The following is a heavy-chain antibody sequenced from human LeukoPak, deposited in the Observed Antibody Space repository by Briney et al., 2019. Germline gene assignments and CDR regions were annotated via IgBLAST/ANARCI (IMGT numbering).Heavy chain of an antibody. V-gene: IGHV3-21*01. CDR1: GFTFSFYM. J-gene: IGHJ4*02. D-gene: IGHD1-20*01. CDR3: ARDDNWNDKPFDL. Sequence: PGGSLRLSCTASGFTFSFYMMNWVRQAPGKGLEGVSSISASSSHIYYADSLKGRFTVSRDNAKNSLYLQMNNLRAEDTAVYYCARDDNWNDKPFDLWGPGTLVTVSS. CDR2: ISASSSHI.